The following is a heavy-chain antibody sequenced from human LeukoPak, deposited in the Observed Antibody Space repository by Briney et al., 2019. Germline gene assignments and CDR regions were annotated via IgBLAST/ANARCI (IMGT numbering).Heavy chain of an antibody. CDR1: GYTSTGYY. J-gene: IGHJ6*02. CDR2: INPNSGGT. CDR3: ARVRDWGEDYYYGMDV. Sequence: GASVKVSCKASGYTSTGYYMHWVRQAPGQGLERMGRINPNSGGTNYAQKFQGRVTMTRDTSISTAYMELSRLRSDDTAVYYCARVRDWGEDYYYGMDVWGQGTTVTVSS. V-gene: IGHV1-2*06. D-gene: IGHD7-27*01.